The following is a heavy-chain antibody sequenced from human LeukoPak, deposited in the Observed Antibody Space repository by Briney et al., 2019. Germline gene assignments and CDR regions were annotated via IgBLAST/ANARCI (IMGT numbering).Heavy chain of an antibody. Sequence: GGSLRLSCAASGFTFSSYAMHWVRQAPGKGLEWVAVISYDGSIKYYADSVKGRFTISRDNSKNTLYLQMNSLRAEDTAVYYCAKDQSVVITSVGDYWGQGTLVTVSS. D-gene: IGHD3-22*01. CDR3: AKDQSVVITSVGDY. CDR1: GFTFSSYA. J-gene: IGHJ4*02. V-gene: IGHV3-30*07. CDR2: ISYDGSIK.